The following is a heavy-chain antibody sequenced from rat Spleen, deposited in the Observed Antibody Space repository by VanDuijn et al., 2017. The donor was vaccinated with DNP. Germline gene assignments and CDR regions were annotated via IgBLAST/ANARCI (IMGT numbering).Heavy chain of an antibody. J-gene: IGHJ1*01. CDR3: ARRVRDTLGYWYFDF. V-gene: IGHV3-3*01. CDR1: GYSITSHY. D-gene: IGHD4-3*01. CDR2: IISAGST. Sequence: EVQLQESGPGLVKPSQSLSLTCSVTGYSITSHYWGWIRKFPGNKLEWMGYIISAGSTDYNPFLKSRISITRDTSKNQFFLQVNSVTTEDTATYFCARRVRDTLGYWYFDFWGPGTMVTVSS.